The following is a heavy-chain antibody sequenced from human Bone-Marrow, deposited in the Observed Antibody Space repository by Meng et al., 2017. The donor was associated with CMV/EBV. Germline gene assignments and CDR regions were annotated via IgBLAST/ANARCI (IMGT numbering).Heavy chain of an antibody. Sequence: GGSLRLSCAASGVDFSAHGMHWVRQAPGKGLEWVSYIHHDATYIDYEDSVKGRFTISRDNSKNTLFLQMNSLRADDTAIYYCAKDGVHTTDYWGQGVLVTVYS. V-gene: IGHV3-30*02. CDR1: GVDFSAHG. J-gene: IGHJ4*02. CDR3: AKDGVHTTDY. D-gene: IGHD1-26*01. CDR2: IHHDATYI.